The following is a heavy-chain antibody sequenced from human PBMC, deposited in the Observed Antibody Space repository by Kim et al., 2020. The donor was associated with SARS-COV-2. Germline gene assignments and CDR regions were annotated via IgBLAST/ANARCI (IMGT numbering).Heavy chain of an antibody. Sequence: GGSLRLSCAASGFTFSSYSMNWVRQAPGKGLEWVSYISSSSSTIYYADSVKGRFTISRDNAKNSLYLQMNSLRDEDTAVYYCARDPDDDYSNYGYYYYGMDVWGQGTTVTVSS. V-gene: IGHV3-48*02. D-gene: IGHD4-4*01. CDR2: ISSSSSTI. CDR1: GFTFSSYS. J-gene: IGHJ6*02. CDR3: ARDPDDDYSNYGYYYYGMDV.